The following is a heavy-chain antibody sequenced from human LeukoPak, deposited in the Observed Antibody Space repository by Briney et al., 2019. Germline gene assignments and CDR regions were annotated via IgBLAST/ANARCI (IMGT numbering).Heavy chain of an antibody. Sequence: GGSLRLSCAASGVTVSNSYMNWVRQAPGKGLEWVSLIYSGGGTYYADSVKGRFTISRDNSKNTLYLQMNSLRAEDTAVYYCARNYYDSSAYYYFDYWGQGTLVTVSS. J-gene: IGHJ4*02. D-gene: IGHD3-22*01. CDR1: GVTVSNSY. CDR2: IYSGGGT. CDR3: ARNYYDSSAYYYFDY. V-gene: IGHV3-66*01.